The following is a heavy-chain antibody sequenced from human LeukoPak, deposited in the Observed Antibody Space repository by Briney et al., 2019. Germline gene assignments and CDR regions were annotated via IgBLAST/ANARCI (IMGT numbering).Heavy chain of an antibody. CDR2: ISGRGRRI. Sequence: GGSLRLSCAASGFTFVNYEMNWVRQAPGKGLEWVSYISGRGRRIYYADSVKGRFTISRDNAKNSLYLQMNSLRAEDTAMYFCARDRAIDIRAYDIWGQGTMVTVSS. J-gene: IGHJ3*02. V-gene: IGHV3-48*03. CDR3: ARDRAIDIRAYDI. CDR1: GFTFVNYE. D-gene: IGHD5-12*01.